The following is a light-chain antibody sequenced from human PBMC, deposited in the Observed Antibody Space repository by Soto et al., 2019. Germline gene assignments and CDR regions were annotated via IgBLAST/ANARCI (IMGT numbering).Light chain of an antibody. CDR3: QQYHRYSRT. CDR2: DAS. V-gene: IGKV1-5*01. J-gene: IGKJ1*01. CDR1: QSISSW. Sequence: DIQMTQSPSTLSASVGDRVTITCRASQSISSWLAWYQQKPGKAPKVLIYDASSLKSGVPSRFSGSGSGTEFTLTIISLQPDDLATYYCQQYHRYSRTFGQGTKVEIK.